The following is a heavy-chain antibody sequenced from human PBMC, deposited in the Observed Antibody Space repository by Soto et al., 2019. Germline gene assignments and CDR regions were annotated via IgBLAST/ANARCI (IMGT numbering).Heavy chain of an antibody. Sequence: PGESLKISCKGSGYSFTSYWIGWVRQMPGKGLEWMGIIYPGDSDTRYSPSFQGQVTISADKSISTAYLQWSSLKASDTAMYYCARHATYYYDSSGYVDAFDIWGQGTMVTVSS. CDR2: IYPGDSDT. J-gene: IGHJ3*02. D-gene: IGHD3-22*01. V-gene: IGHV5-51*01. CDR1: GYSFTSYW. CDR3: ARHATYYYDSSGYVDAFDI.